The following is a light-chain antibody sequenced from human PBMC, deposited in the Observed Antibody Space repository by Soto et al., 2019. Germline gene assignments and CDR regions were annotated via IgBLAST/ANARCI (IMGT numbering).Light chain of an antibody. Sequence: EIVLTQSPATLSLSPGERATLSCRASQSVSGSLAWYQQKPGQSPTLLIYSSSNRATGIPARFSGSGSGTDFTLTIRGLEPADFAVYYCQHRHNWPLTFGGGTRVDIK. CDR3: QHRHNWPLT. CDR2: SSS. V-gene: IGKV3-11*01. CDR1: QSVSGS. J-gene: IGKJ4*01.